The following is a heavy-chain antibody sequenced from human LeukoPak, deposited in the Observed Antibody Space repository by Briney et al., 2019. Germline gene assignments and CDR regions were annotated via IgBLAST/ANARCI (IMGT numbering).Heavy chain of an antibody. V-gene: IGHV4-59*01. CDR2: IYYSGST. D-gene: IGHD2-15*01. Sequence: KTSETLSLTCTVSGVSISKFYWSWIRQPPGKGLEWIGYIYYSGSTNYNPSLKSRVTISVDTSKNQFSLKLSSVTAADTAVYYCARSVEGYCRGGSCYYYSYYMDVWGKGTTVTVSS. CDR3: ARSVEGYCRGGSCYYYSYYMDV. CDR1: GVSISKFY. J-gene: IGHJ6*03.